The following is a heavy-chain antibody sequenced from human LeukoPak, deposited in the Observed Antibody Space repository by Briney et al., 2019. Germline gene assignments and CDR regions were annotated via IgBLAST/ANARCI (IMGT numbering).Heavy chain of an antibody. CDR2: ISSDGGST. CDR1: GSTFSSYA. CDR3: ARLVGGSLYFDY. V-gene: IGHV3-64*01. Sequence: PGGSLRLSCAASGSTFSSYAMHWVRQAPGKGLEYVSAISSDGGSTYYANSVKGRFTISRDNSKNTLYLQMGSLRAEDMAVYYCARLVGGSLYFDYWGQGTLVTVSS. J-gene: IGHJ4*02. D-gene: IGHD1-26*01.